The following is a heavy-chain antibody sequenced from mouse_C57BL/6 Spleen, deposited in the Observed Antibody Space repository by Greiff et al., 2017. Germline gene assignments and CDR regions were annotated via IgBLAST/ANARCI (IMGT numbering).Heavy chain of an antibody. CDR3: ARVGANWDDYYAMDD. Sequence: ESGPGLVKPSQSLSLPCSVTGYSITSGYYWNWIRQFPGNKLEWMGYISYDGSNNYNPSPKNRISITRATSKNQFFLKLNSVTTEDTATYYCARVGANWDDYYAMDDWGQGTSVTVSS. V-gene: IGHV3-6*01. CDR1: GYSITSGYY. J-gene: IGHJ4*01. D-gene: IGHD4-1*01. CDR2: ISYDGSN.